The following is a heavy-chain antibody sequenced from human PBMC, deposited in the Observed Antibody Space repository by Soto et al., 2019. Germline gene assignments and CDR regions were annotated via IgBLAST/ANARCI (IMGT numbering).Heavy chain of an antibody. CDR2: IYYSGST. J-gene: IGHJ5*02. CDR3: ARGRLRLGELSLRPT. Sequence: SETLSLTCTVSGGSVSSGSYYWSWIRQPPGKGLEWIGYIYYSGSTNYNPSLKSRVTISVDTSKNQFSLKLSSVTAADTAVYYCARGRLRLGELSLRPTWGQGTLVTVSS. V-gene: IGHV4-61*01. D-gene: IGHD3-16*02. CDR1: GGSVSSGSYY.